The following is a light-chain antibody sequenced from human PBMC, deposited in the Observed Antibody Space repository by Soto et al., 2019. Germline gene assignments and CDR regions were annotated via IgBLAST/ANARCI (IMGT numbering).Light chain of an antibody. CDR3: SSYTSSTTPVV. V-gene: IGLV2-14*01. CDR1: SSDVGLYDF. CDR2: EVS. J-gene: IGLJ2*01. Sequence: QSALTQPASVSGSPGQSITISCTGASSDVGLYDFVSWYQHHPGKAPKLMLYEVSNRPSGVSNRFSGSKSGHTASLTISGLQAEDEADYYCSSYTSSTTPVVFGGGTKLTVL.